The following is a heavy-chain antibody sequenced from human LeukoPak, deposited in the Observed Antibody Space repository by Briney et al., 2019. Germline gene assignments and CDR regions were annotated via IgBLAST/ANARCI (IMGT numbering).Heavy chain of an antibody. CDR1: GFSFSNYA. J-gene: IGHJ4*02. Sequence: GGSLRLSCAASGFSFSNYAMSWVRQAPGKGLEWVSSISGSGGSTYYADSVKGRFTISRDNSKNTLYLQMNSLRAEDTAVYYCARVYGSGSYYVDYWGQGTLVTVSS. D-gene: IGHD3-10*01. CDR3: ARVYGSGSYYVDY. CDR2: ISGSGGST. V-gene: IGHV3-23*01.